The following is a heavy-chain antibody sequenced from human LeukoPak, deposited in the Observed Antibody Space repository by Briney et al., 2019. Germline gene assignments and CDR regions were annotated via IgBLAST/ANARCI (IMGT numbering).Heavy chain of an antibody. CDR2: INSDGSST. CDR3: ARGGGSGWSDAFDI. CDR1: GFTFSSYW. Sequence: GSLRLSCAASGFTFSSYWMHWVRQAPGKGLVWVSRINSDGSSTSYQDSVKGRFTISRDNAKNTLYLQMNSLRAEDTAVYYCARGGGSGWSDAFDIWGQGTMVTVSS. V-gene: IGHV3-74*01. J-gene: IGHJ3*02. D-gene: IGHD6-19*01.